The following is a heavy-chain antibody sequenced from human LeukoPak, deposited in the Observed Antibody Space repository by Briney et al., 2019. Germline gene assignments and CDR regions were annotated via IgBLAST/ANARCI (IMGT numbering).Heavy chain of an antibody. D-gene: IGHD4-11*01. V-gene: IGHV1-69*05. Sequence: SVKVSCKASGGTFSSYAISWVRQAPGQGLEWMGGIIPIFGTANYAQKFQGRVTITTDESTSTAYMELSSLRSEDTAVYYCARDWRDYSNYGGYYYYYMDVWGKGTTVTVSS. CDR3: ARDWRDYSNYGGYYYYYMDV. CDR2: IIPIFGTA. CDR1: GGTFSSYA. J-gene: IGHJ6*03.